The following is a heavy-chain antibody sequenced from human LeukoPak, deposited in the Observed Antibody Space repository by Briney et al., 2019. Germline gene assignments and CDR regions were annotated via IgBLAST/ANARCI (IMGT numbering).Heavy chain of an antibody. CDR2: IDISGYT. D-gene: IGHD3-22*01. J-gene: IGHJ6*03. V-gene: IGHV4-4*07. Sequence: SETLSLTCTVSGGSMSGYYWSWIRQPAGKGLEWIGRIDISGYTNYNPSLKSRVTMSVETSKNEFSLNLRSGTAADTAVYYCARDLYDSSGYYYYYMDVWGKGTTVTVSS. CDR1: GGSMSGYY. CDR3: ARDLYDSSGYYYYYMDV.